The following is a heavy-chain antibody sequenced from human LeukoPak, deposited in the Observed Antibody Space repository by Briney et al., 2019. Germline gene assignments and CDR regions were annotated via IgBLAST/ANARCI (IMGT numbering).Heavy chain of an antibody. CDR2: ISSSGSTI. V-gene: IGHV3-48*03. Sequence: GGSLRLSCAASGFTFSSYEMHWVRQAPGKGLEWASYISSSGSTIYYAGSVKGRFTISRDNAKNSLYLQMNSLRAEDTAVYYCARDYGGSSPFDYWGQGTLVTVSS. D-gene: IGHD4-23*01. J-gene: IGHJ4*02. CDR1: GFTFSSYE. CDR3: ARDYGGSSPFDY.